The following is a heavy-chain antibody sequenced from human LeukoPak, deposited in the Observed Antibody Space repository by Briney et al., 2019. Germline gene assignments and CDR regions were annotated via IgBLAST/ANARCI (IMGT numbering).Heavy chain of an antibody. CDR2: ISGSGGST. CDR1: GFTFSSYA. CDR3: ARLYGSGSAWSSGFDY. J-gene: IGHJ4*02. Sequence: GGSLRLSCAASGFTFSSYAMSWVRQAPGKGLEWVSAISGSGGSTYYADSVKGRFTISRDNSKNTLYLQMNSLRAEDTAVYYCARLYGSGSAWSSGFDYWGQGTLVTVSS. D-gene: IGHD3-10*01. V-gene: IGHV3-23*01.